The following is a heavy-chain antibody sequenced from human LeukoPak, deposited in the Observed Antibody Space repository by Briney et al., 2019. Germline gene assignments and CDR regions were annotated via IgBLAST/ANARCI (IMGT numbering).Heavy chain of an antibody. CDR1: EFIISTND. CDR3: ARYSSGSALDI. D-gene: IGHD1-14*01. Sequence: GGSLRLSCAASEFIISTNDMHWVRQATGKGLEWVSAIGIAGDTYYAGSVKGRFTISRENAKNSLYLQMNSLRAGDTAVYYCARYSSGSALDIWGQGTMVTVSS. CDR2: IGIAGDT. J-gene: IGHJ3*02. V-gene: IGHV3-13*01.